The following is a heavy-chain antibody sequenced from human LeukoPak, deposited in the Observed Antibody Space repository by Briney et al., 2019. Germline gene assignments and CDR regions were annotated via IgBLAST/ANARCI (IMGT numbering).Heavy chain of an antibody. CDR3: ARHIPSTGPGEYYMDV. Sequence: GESLKISCQASGYDFPTYWFGWVRQLPGKGLEWMGVIYPDDSDTKYNPSFQGQVTISVDKSISTGYLRWSSLKASDTAMYYCARHIPSTGPGEYYMDVWGRGTTVIVS. J-gene: IGHJ6*04. CDR1: GYDFPTYW. CDR2: IYPDDSDT. V-gene: IGHV5-51*01. D-gene: IGHD2/OR15-2a*01.